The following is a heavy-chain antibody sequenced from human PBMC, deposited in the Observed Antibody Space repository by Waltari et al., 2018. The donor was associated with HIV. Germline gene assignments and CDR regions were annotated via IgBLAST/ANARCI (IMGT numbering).Heavy chain of an antibody. J-gene: IGHJ5*02. D-gene: IGHD3-9*01. V-gene: IGHV4-34*01. Sequence: QVQLQQWGAGLLKPSETLSLTCAVYGGSFSGYYWSWIRQPPGKGLEWIGEINHSGSTNYNPSLKSRVTISVDTSKNQFSLKLSSVTAADTAVYYCARERHEYYDILTGPFDPWGQGTLVTVSS. CDR3: ARERHEYYDILTGPFDP. CDR2: INHSGST. CDR1: GGSFSGYY.